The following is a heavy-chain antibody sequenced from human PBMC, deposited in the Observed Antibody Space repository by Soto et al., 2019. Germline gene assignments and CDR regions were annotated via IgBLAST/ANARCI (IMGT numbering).Heavy chain of an antibody. J-gene: IGHJ4*02. CDR1: GYSFTTYV. CDR3: GRGWGWLHLDY. CDR2: INPYNGNT. Sequence: QVQLVQSGAEVKKPGASVKVSCKASGYSFTTYVIGWVRQAPGQGLEWVGLINPYNGNTNYAQKLQDRVTMTTDTSSSTAYLELRSLRSDDTAVYYCGRGWGWLHLDYWGQGTLVTASA. D-gene: IGHD2-21*01. V-gene: IGHV1-18*01.